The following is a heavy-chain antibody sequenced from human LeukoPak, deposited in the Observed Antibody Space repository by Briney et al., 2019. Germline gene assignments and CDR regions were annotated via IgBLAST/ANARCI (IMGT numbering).Heavy chain of an antibody. J-gene: IGHJ4*02. CDR3: ATGRSIRYFDY. D-gene: IGHD3-9*01. V-gene: IGHV4-59*08. CDR2: VHYSGST. CDR1: GVSIFIYY. Sequence: SSETLSLTCSVSGVSIFIYYWNWIRQPPGKGLEWIGYVHYSGSTNYNPSLKSRVTISVDTSKSQFSLKLSSATAADTAVYYCATGRSIRYFDYWGQGTLLTVSS.